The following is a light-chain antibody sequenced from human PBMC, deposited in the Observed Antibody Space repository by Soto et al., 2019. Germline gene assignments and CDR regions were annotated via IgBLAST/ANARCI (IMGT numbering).Light chain of an antibody. CDR1: QSVSTNY. Sequence: EIVLTQSPGTLSLSPGERATLSCRASQSVSTNYLAWYQQKPGQAPRLLIYGASTRVTVIPDRFSGSGSGTDFTLTISRLEPEDFAVYYCQQYGGSPRTFGQGTKVDI. J-gene: IGKJ1*01. CDR2: GAS. V-gene: IGKV3-20*01. CDR3: QQYGGSPRT.